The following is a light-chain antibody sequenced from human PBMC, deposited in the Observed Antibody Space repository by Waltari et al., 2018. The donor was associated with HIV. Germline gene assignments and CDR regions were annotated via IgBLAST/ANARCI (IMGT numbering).Light chain of an antibody. CDR3: SSYAGSNIWV. V-gene: IGLV2-23*02. Sequence: QSALTPPASVSGSPGQSLTLPCPGTNRYVGCFKFFPWYQQHPGKAPRLMIYEVTKRPSGISNRFSGSKAGNTASLTISGLQAEDEAYYYCSSYAGSNIWVFGGGTKLTVL. CDR2: EVT. CDR1: NRYVGCFKF. J-gene: IGLJ3*02.